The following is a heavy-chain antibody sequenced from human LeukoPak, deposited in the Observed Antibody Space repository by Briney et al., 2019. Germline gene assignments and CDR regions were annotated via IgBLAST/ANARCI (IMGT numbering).Heavy chain of an antibody. CDR3: ASYSQQLGNNY. Sequence: ASVKVSCKASGYTFTSYGISWVRQAPGQGLEWMGWISAYNGNTNYAQKLQGRVTMTTDTSTSTAYMELRSLRSDDTALYYCASYSQQLGNNYWGQGTLVTVSS. CDR1: GYTFTSYG. J-gene: IGHJ4*02. V-gene: IGHV1-18*01. CDR2: ISAYNGNT. D-gene: IGHD7-27*01.